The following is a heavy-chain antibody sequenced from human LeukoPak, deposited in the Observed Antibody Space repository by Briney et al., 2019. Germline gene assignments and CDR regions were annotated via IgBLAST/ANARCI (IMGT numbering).Heavy chain of an antibody. D-gene: IGHD3-22*01. J-gene: IGHJ4*02. CDR3: AKASAMIIVVSKHFDY. CDR1: GFTFSNYL. CDR2: ISGSGGST. V-gene: IGHV3-23*01. Sequence: PGGSLRLSCAVSGFTFSNYLMSWVRQAPGKGLEWVSAISGSGGSTYYADSVKGRFTISRDNSKNTLYLQMNSLRAEDTAVYYCAKASAMIIVVSKHFDYWGQGTLVTVSS.